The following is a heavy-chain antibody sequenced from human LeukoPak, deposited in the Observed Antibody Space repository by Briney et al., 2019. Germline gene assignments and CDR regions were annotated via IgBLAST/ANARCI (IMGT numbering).Heavy chain of an antibody. V-gene: IGHV3-11*04. CDR3: ARTARVLDY. CDR2: ISGSASDI. J-gene: IGHJ4*02. D-gene: IGHD6-25*01. Sequence: GGSLRLSCAASGFTLSAYYMSWIRQAPEKGLEWISYISGSASDISYADSVKGRFTISRDNAKNSLYLQMNSLTAEDTAVYYCARTARVLDYWGQGTLVTVSS. CDR1: GFTLSAYY.